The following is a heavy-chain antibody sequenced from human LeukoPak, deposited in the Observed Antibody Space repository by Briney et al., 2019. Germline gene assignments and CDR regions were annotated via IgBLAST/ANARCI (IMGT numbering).Heavy chain of an antibody. Sequence: NPGGSLRLSCVASGFTFSSYWIHWVRQAPGKGLVWVSRISSDGSITGYADSVKGRFTISRDNAKNTLYLQMNSLRAEDTAVYYCARHLNYYLDYWGQGTLVTVSS. CDR3: ARHLNYYLDY. CDR1: GFTFSSYW. CDR2: ISSDGSIT. V-gene: IGHV3-74*01. J-gene: IGHJ4*02. D-gene: IGHD3-10*01.